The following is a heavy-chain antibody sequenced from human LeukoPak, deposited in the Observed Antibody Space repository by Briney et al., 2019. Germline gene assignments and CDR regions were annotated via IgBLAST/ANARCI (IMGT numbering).Heavy chain of an antibody. Sequence: GGTLRLSCAASGFTFSNYWMSWVRQAPGKGLEFMANIKEAGSEKYYVDSVKGRFTISRGNSKNRLYLQMNSLRVEDTAVYYCARESGWGLPHAFDFWGQGTMVTVSS. V-gene: IGHV3-7*01. J-gene: IGHJ3*01. CDR3: ARESGWGLPHAFDF. CDR1: GFTFSNYW. CDR2: IKEAGSEK. D-gene: IGHD3-3*01.